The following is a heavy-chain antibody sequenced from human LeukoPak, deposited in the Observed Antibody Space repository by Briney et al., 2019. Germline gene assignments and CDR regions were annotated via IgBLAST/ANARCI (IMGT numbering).Heavy chain of an antibody. Sequence: ASVKVSCKASGYTFTGDFIHWVRQAPGQGLEWMGWINSDSGGTNYAQKFQGRVTMTRDTSISTAYMELSRLRSDDTAVYYCARVTMVRGVMGQLDYWGQGTLVTVSS. D-gene: IGHD3-10*01. CDR1: GYTFTGDF. CDR2: INSDSGGT. J-gene: IGHJ4*02. CDR3: ARVTMVRGVMGQLDY. V-gene: IGHV1-2*02.